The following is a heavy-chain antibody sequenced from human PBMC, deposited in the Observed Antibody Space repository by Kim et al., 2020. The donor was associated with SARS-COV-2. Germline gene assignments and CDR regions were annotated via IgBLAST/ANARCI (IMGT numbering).Heavy chain of an antibody. V-gene: IGHV1-69*02. Sequence: AQTVQGRVRVTADKSTRTAYMELSSLRSEDTAVYYCARIPYYGSGKFSYWGQGTLVTVSS. D-gene: IGHD3-10*01. CDR3: ARIPYYGSGKFSY. J-gene: IGHJ4*02.